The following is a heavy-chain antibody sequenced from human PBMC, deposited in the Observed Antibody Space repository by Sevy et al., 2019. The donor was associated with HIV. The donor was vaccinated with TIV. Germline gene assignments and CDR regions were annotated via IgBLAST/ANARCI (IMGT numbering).Heavy chain of an antibody. V-gene: IGHV3-21*01. CDR2: ISSSGSYI. CDR1: GFTFSSYS. J-gene: IGHJ4*02. D-gene: IGHD2-15*01. Sequence: GGSLRLSCAASGFTFSSYSMNWVRQAPGKGLEWVSSISSSGSYIYYADSVKGRFTISRDNAKNSLYLQMNSLRAEDTAVYYCARGDRNCSGGSCYIYWGQGTLVTVSS. CDR3: ARGDRNCSGGSCYIY.